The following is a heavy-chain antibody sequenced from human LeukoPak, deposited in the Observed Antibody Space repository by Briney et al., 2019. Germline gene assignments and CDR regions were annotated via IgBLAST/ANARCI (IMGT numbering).Heavy chain of an antibody. V-gene: IGHV4-34*01. CDR3: AGAIPGFAY. CDR1: GGSFSGYY. CDR2: INHSGST. J-gene: IGHJ4*02. Sequence: TSETLSLTCAVYGGSFSGYYWSWIRQPPGKGLEWIGEINHSGSTNYNPSLKSRVTISVDTSKNQFSLKLSSVTAADTAVYYCAGAIPGFAYWGQGTLVTVSS.